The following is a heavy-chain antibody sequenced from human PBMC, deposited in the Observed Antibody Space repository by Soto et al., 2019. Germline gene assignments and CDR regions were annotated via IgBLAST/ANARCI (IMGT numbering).Heavy chain of an antibody. V-gene: IGHV4-31*03. CDR2: IYYSGRT. Sequence: QVQLQESSPGLVKPSQTLSLACTVSGGSISSGGYYWSWIRHHPGKGLEWIGYIYYSGRTDYNPSLKSRVTISQDTSKNQFSLKLSSVTVADTAIYYCATISMVLDSNWFDPWGQVTLVTVSS. J-gene: IGHJ5*02. CDR1: GGSISSGGYY. CDR3: ATISMVLDSNWFDP. D-gene: IGHD3-10*01.